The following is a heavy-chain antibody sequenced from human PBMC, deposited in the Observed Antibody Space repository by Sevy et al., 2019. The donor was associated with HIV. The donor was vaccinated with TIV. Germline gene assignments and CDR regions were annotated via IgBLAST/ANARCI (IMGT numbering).Heavy chain of an antibody. CDR3: AREDGAGDRAEGFDS. Sequence: GGSLRLSCAASGFTLSDYAMHWVRQAPGKGLEYVSGISSDGGYIYYANSVKGRFTISRDTAKNTLYLQMGSLGGEDMAVYYCAREDGAGDRAEGFDSWGLGTLVTVSS. CDR1: GFTLSDYA. V-gene: IGHV3-64*01. D-gene: IGHD3-10*01. CDR2: ISSDGGYI. J-gene: IGHJ4*02.